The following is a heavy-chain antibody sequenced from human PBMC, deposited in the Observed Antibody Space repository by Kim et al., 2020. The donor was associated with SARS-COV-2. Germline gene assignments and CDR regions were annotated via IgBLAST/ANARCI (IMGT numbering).Heavy chain of an antibody. J-gene: IGHJ6*02. Sequence: SETLSLTCAVYGGSFSGYYWSWIRQPPGKGLEWIGEINHSGSTNYNPSLKSRVTISVDTSKNQFSLKLSSVTAADTAVYYCARGPFYYGSGSYYNAVRGNYYGMDVWGQGTTVTVSS. CDR3: ARGPFYYGSGSYYNAVRGNYYGMDV. CDR1: GGSFSGYY. D-gene: IGHD3-10*01. CDR2: INHSGST. V-gene: IGHV4-34*01.